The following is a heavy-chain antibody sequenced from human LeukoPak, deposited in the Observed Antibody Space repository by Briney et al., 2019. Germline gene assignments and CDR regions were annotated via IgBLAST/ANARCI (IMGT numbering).Heavy chain of an antibody. CDR1: GFTFSSYG. D-gene: IGHD2/OR15-2a*01. Sequence: GGSLRLSCAASGFTFSSYGMHWVRQAPGKGLEWVAVTYSGGNTDYADSVKGRFTISRDNSRNTLYLQMSSLRVEDTAIYYCARGRDYFPIDYWGQGTFVIVSS. CDR2: TYSGGNT. J-gene: IGHJ4*02. CDR3: ARGRDYFPIDY. V-gene: IGHV3-NL1*01.